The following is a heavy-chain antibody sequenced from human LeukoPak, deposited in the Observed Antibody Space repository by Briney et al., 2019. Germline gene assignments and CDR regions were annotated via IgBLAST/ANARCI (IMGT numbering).Heavy chain of an antibody. D-gene: IGHD2-21*02. V-gene: IGHV3-21*01. Sequence: GGSLRLSRAASGFTLSSYTMNWVRQAPGKGLEWVSSIAGSSGNILYADSVKGRLTISRDNAKKSLYLQMTSLTAEDTAVYYCARDRGAYCGGDCYLGFDYWGRGTLVTVSS. CDR2: IAGSSGNI. CDR3: ARDRGAYCGGDCYLGFDY. J-gene: IGHJ4*01. CDR1: GFTLSSYT.